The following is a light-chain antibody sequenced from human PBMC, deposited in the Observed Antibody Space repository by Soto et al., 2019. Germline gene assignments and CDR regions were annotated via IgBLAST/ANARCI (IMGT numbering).Light chain of an antibody. CDR1: HDISTL. Sequence: AIQLTQSPSSLSASVGDTVTITCRASHDISTLGAWYQQKPGKAPNLLIYDSSSFETAVPSRFSGSGSGTDFTPTISSLQAEDFATYCWQQFYDYPLTFGGGTKVEIK. CDR2: DSS. V-gene: IGKV1D-13*01. CDR3: QQFYDYPLT. J-gene: IGKJ4*01.